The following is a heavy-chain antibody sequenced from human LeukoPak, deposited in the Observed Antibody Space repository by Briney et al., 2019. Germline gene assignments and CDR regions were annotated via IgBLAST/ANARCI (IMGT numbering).Heavy chain of an antibody. CDR1: GGSFSGYY. Sequence: SETLSLTCAVYGGSFSGYYWSWIRQPPGKGLEWIGEINHSGSTNYNPSLKSRVTISVDTSKNQFSLKLSSVTAADTPVYYCARDRWYDSSGTSAEAFDYWGQGTLVTVSS. V-gene: IGHV4-34*01. CDR2: INHSGST. CDR3: ARDRWYDSSGTSAEAFDY. J-gene: IGHJ4*02. D-gene: IGHD3-22*01.